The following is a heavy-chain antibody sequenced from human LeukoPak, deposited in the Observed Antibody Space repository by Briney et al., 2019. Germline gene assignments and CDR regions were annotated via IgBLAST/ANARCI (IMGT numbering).Heavy chain of an antibody. CDR3: ATVTRSWQAFDI. J-gene: IGHJ3*02. V-gene: IGHV3-33*01. D-gene: IGHD4-11*01. Sequence: PGRSLRLSCAASGFTFSSYGMHWVRQAPGKGLERVAVIWYDGSNKYYADSVKGRFTISRDNSKNTLYLQMNSLRAEDTAVYYCATVTRSWQAFDIWGQGTMVTVSS. CDR2: IWYDGSNK. CDR1: GFTFSSYG.